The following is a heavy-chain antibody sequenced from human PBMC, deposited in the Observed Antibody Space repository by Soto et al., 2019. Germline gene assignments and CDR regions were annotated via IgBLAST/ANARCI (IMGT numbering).Heavy chain of an antibody. Sequence: EVQLVESGGGLVKPGGSLRLSCAASGFTFSNFWMSWVRQAPGKGLEWVGRIKSKTDGETTEYAAPVKGRFTISRDDSTNTLYLQMNSPKTEDTALYYCAKGARGDYWGQGSLVTVSS. CDR2: IKSKTDGETT. D-gene: IGHD3-10*01. CDR3: AKGARGDY. J-gene: IGHJ4*02. V-gene: IGHV3-15*01. CDR1: GFTFSNFW.